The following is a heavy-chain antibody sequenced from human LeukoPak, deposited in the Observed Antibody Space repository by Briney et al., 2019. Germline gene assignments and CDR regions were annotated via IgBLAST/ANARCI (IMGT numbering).Heavy chain of an antibody. Sequence: GGSLRLSCAASGFXFDDYGVSWVRQAPGKGLEWVSGINWNGGSTGYADSVKGRFTISRDNAKNSLYLQMNSLRAEDTALYYCARTGGYYYGMDVWGQGTTVTVSS. CDR3: ARTGGYYYGMDV. J-gene: IGHJ6*02. V-gene: IGHV3-20*04. D-gene: IGHD1-14*01. CDR2: INWNGGST. CDR1: GFXFDDYG.